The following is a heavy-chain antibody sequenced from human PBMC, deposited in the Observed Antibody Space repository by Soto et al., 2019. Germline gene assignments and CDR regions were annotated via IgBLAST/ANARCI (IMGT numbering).Heavy chain of an antibody. Sequence: PSETLSLTCAVAGGSISSSNCWRWVRQPPGKGLEWIGEIYHSGSTNYNPSLKSRVTISVDKSKNQFSLKLSSVTAADTAVYYCAMSPDNSGYYPRGYYYRMDVWGQETTVTVSS. CDR2: IYHSGST. D-gene: IGHD3-22*01. CDR1: GGSISSSNC. CDR3: AMSPDNSGYYPRGYYYRMDV. V-gene: IGHV4-4*02. J-gene: IGHJ6*02.